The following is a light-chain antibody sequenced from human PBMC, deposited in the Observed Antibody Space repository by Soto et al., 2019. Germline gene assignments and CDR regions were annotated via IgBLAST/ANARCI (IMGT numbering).Light chain of an antibody. CDR1: QTLLDSDDGHTY. CDR3: RQRKEFPWT. Sequence: DIVMTQTPIYLPVTPGEQASMSCRSSQTLLDSDDGHTYLACYLQKPGPSPQLLIYGISSRASGVPDRFSGSGSGTDFTLKISRVEAGDVGVFYCRQRKEFPWTFGQGTKVDIK. CDR2: GIS. V-gene: IGKV2-40*01. J-gene: IGKJ1*01.